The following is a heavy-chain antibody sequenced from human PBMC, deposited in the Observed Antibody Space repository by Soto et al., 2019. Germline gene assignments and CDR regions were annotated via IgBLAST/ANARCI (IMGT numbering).Heavy chain of an antibody. J-gene: IGHJ4*02. CDR3: ARGDGDYYDGNGYLGRH. D-gene: IGHD3-22*01. CDR1: GFTFSSYW. V-gene: IGHV3-74*01. CDR2: IKSDGSGT. Sequence: EVQLVESGGGLVQPGGSLRLSCAASGFTFSSYWMHWVRQAPGKGLVWVSRIKSDGSGTYYADSVKGRLTISRDNAKNTLNRQMNSLRAEDTAVYYCARGDGDYYDGNGYLGRHWGQGTLVTVSS.